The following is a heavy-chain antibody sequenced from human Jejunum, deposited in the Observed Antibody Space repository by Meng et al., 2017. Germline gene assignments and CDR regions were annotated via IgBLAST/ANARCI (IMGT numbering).Heavy chain of an antibody. Sequence: GESLKISCAAPGFIFRNFWMHWVRQVPGKGPVWVSRINSDETSTNYADSVRGRFTISRDNAKNTLYLQMTSLRADDSAIYYCARRAESGGYFDSWGQGTLVTVSS. V-gene: IGHV3-74*01. D-gene: IGHD2-8*02. CDR1: GFIFRNFW. CDR3: ARRAESGGYFDS. CDR2: INSDETST. J-gene: IGHJ4*02.